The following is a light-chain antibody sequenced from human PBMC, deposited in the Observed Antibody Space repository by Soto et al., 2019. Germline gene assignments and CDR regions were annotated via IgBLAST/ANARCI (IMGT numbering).Light chain of an antibody. Sequence: EIVLTQSPGTLSLSPGERATLSCRASQTISSSYLAWYQQKPGQAPRLLISSASSRATGIPDRFSGSGSGTDFTLTISRLEPEDFAVYFCQQYGSSPYTFGQGTKLEIK. V-gene: IGKV3-20*01. J-gene: IGKJ2*01. CDR1: QTISSSY. CDR2: SAS. CDR3: QQYGSSPYT.